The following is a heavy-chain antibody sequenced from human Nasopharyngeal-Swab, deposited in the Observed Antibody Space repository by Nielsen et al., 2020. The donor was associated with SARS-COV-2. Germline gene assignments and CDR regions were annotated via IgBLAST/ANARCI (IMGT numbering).Heavy chain of an antibody. CDR3: ARRLGLRAPFDY. V-gene: IGHV4-59*08. D-gene: IGHD5/OR15-5a*01. CDR2: VYDSGST. CDR1: GGSMSNFH. Sequence: SETLSLTCTVSGGSMSNFHWSWIRLSPGKGLEWIGYVYDSGSTKYNPSLNSRVTISVGTPKTQFSLKVRSVTAADTAVYFCARRLGLRAPFDYWGQGTLVTVSS. J-gene: IGHJ4*02.